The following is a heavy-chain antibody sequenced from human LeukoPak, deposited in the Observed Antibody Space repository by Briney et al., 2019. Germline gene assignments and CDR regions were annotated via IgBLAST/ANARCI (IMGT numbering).Heavy chain of an antibody. CDR3: ASGPGAHGYFDY. D-gene: IGHD7-27*01. CDR2: INPNISGT. J-gene: IGHJ4*02. Sequence: ASVKVSCKASGYTFTGYYMHWVRQAPGQGLEWMGWINPNISGTNYAQKFQGRVTMTRDTSISTAYMELSRLRSDDTAVYHCASGPGAHGYFDYWGQGTLVTVSS. CDR1: GYTFTGYY. V-gene: IGHV1-2*02.